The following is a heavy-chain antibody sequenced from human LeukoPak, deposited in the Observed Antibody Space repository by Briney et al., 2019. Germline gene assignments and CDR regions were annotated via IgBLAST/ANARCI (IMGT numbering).Heavy chain of an antibody. D-gene: IGHD6-13*01. CDR2: VDGGGGGT. V-gene: IGHV3-23*01. CDR3: AKQSAGSAAGYSLHYDF. CDR1: GFTLSSYA. Sequence: PGGSLRLSCAASGFTLSSYAMTWVRQAPGRGLEWVSSVDGGGGGTYYADSVKGRFTISRDNSKDTLYLQMNGLRAEDTAVYFCAKQSAGSAAGYSLHYDFWGQGTLVTVSS. J-gene: IGHJ4*02.